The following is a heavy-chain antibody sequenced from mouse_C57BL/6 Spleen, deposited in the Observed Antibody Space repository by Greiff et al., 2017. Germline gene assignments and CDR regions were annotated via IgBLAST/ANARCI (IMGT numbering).Heavy chain of an antibody. Sequence: QVQLQQPGAELVRPGSSVKLSCKASGYTFTSYWMDWVKQRPGQGLEWIGNISPSDSETHYNQKFKDKATLTVDKSSSTAYMQLSSLTSEDSAVYYCARQGYPAWFAYWGQGTLVTVSA. CDR2: ISPSDSET. D-gene: IGHD3-2*02. J-gene: IGHJ3*01. CDR1: GYTFTSYW. V-gene: IGHV1-61*01. CDR3: ARQGYPAWFAY.